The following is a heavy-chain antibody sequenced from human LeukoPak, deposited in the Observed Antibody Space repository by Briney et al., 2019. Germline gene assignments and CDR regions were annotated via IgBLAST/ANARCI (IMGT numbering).Heavy chain of an antibody. D-gene: IGHD3-22*01. J-gene: IGHJ4*02. CDR1: GGSISSGGYY. CDR3: ARARPRGNYYDSSGYSDLFDY. V-gene: IGHV4-31*03. Sequence: PSETLSLTCTVSGGSISSGGYYWSWIRQHPGKGLEWIGYIDYSGSTYYNPSLKSRVTISVDTSKNQFSLKLSSVTAADTAVYYCARARPRGNYYDSSGYSDLFDYWGQGTLVTVSS. CDR2: IDYSGST.